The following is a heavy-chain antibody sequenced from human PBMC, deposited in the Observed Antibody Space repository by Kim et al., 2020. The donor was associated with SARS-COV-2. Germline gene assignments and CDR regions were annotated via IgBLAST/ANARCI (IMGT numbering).Heavy chain of an antibody. CDR2: ISTHSGYT. CDR1: GFTFRDYY. Sequence: GGSLRLSCAASGFTFRDYYMSWIRQAPGKGLEWVSWISTHSGYTNYAASVKGRFTIPRDDGKNLLYLQMNSLRDENTAVYYCAREAARPAFWGQGTLATVSS. V-gene: IGHV3-11*05. CDR3: AREAARPAF. J-gene: IGHJ4*02. D-gene: IGHD6-6*01.